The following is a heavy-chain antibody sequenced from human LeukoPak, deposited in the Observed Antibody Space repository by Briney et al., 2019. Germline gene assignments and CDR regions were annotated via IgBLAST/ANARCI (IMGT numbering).Heavy chain of an antibody. J-gene: IGHJ3*02. CDR3: ARDVVVGGSSWSVAFHI. CDR2: IYYSGST. CDR1: GGSISSSSYY. D-gene: IGHD3-3*01. Sequence: PSETLSLTCTVSGGSISSSSYYWGWIRQPPGKGLEWIGNIYYSGSTYYNPSLKSRVTISVDKSKNQFSLKLFSVTAADTAVYYCARDVVVGGSSWSVAFHIWGQGTMVTVSS. V-gene: IGHV4-39*07.